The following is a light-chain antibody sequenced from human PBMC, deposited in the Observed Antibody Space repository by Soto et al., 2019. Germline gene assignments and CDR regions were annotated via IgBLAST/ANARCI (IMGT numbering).Light chain of an antibody. V-gene: IGKV3-11*01. CDR1: QSVSSY. J-gene: IGKJ4*01. CDR3: QQRRTWPLT. CDR2: DAS. Sequence: EIVLTQSPATLSLSPGERATLSCRASQSVSSYLAWYQQKFGQAPRLLIYDASNRATGIPARFSGSGSGTAFTLTISSLEPEDFAVYYCQQRRTWPLTFGGGTKVEIK.